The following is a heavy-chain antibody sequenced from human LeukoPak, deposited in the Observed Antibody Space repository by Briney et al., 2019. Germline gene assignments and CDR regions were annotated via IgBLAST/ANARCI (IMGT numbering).Heavy chain of an antibody. Sequence: GGSLRLSCAASGFTFSSYAMSWVRQAPGKGLEWVSAISGSGGSTYYADSVKGRSTISRDNSKNTLYLQMNSLRAEDTAVYYCAKLNWNDRDAFDIWGQGTMVTVSS. D-gene: IGHD1-20*01. CDR3: AKLNWNDRDAFDI. CDR2: ISGSGGST. V-gene: IGHV3-23*01. J-gene: IGHJ3*02. CDR1: GFTFSSYA.